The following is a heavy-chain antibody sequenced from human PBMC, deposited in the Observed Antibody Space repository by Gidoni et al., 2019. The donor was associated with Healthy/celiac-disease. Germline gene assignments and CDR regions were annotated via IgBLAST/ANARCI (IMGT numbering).Heavy chain of an antibody. J-gene: IGHJ4*02. CDR1: GGSISSSSYY. CDR3: AGGILTGYYRFDY. V-gene: IGHV4-39*01. CDR2: IYYSGST. D-gene: IGHD3-9*01. Sequence: QLQLQESGPGLVKPSETLSLTCTVSGGSISSSSYYWGWIRQPPGKGLEWIGSIYYSGSTYYNPSLKSRVTISVDTSKNQFSLKLSSVTAADTAVYYCAGGILTGYYRFDYWGQGTLVTVSS.